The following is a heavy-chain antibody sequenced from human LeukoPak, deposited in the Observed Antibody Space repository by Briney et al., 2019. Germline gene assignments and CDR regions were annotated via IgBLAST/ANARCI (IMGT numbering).Heavy chain of an antibody. CDR3: AKGPDFLGTDGFDP. CDR1: GFTFDEYA. J-gene: IGHJ5*02. D-gene: IGHD3-16*01. CDR2: ISGDGGST. Sequence: GGSLRLSCAASGFTFDEYAMHWVRQAPGKGLEWVSLISGDGGSTYYADSVKGRFTISRDNSKNSLYLQMNSLRTEDTALYYCAKGPDFLGTDGFDPWGQGTLVTVSS. V-gene: IGHV3-43*02.